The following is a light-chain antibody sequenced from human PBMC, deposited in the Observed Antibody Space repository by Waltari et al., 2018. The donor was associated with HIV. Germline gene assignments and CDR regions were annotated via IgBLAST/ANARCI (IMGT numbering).Light chain of an antibody. CDR1: QVISTW. CDR3: QQAHSFPFT. J-gene: IGKJ3*01. Sequence: DIQMTQSPSFVSASVGDRVTITCRASQVISTWLGWYQQKPGKAPKLLIHAASTWESGVPSRFSGTGSGTDFTLTISSLQPEDFATYFCQQAHSFPFTFGPGTKVEVK. CDR2: AAS. V-gene: IGKV1-12*02.